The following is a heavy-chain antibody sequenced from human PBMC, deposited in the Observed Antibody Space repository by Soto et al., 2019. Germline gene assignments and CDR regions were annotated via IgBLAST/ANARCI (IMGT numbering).Heavy chain of an antibody. V-gene: IGHV3-23*01. Sequence: EVQLLESGGGLVQPGGSLRLSCAASGFTFDTYGMSWVRQAPGKGLEWVSSISGTGDITSYADSVKGRFIISRDNSKNTLYVQVNSLRAEDTAVYYCAKDYYSSGSKYFDHWGQGTLVTVSS. J-gene: IGHJ4*02. CDR3: AKDYYSSGSKYFDH. CDR2: ISGTGDIT. CDR1: GFTFDTYG. D-gene: IGHD3-10*01.